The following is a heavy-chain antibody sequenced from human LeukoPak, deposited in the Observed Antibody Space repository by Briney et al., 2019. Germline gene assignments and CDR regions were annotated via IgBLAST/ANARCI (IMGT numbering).Heavy chain of an antibody. V-gene: IGHV3-15*01. CDR3: TTRGGSFSIFDY. D-gene: IGHD1-26*01. Sequence: GGSLRLSCAASGFTFSSYWMSWVRQAPGKGLEWVGRIKSKTDGGTTDYAAPVKGRFTISRDDSKNTLYLQMNSLKTEDTAVYYCTTRGGSFSIFDYWGQGTLVTVSS. CDR1: GFTFSSYW. CDR2: IKSKTDGGTT. J-gene: IGHJ4*02.